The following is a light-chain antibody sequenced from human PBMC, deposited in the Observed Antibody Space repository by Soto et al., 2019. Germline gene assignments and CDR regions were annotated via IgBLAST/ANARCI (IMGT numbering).Light chain of an antibody. V-gene: IGKV1-27*01. J-gene: IGKJ4*01. Sequence: DFQMTQSPSSLSASVGDRVTITCRASQGITTYLAWYQQKPGKVPKLLIYTASTLQSGVPSRFSGSGSGTDFTLTISSLQPEDVATYYCQNYNSAPLTFGGGTKVEI. CDR3: QNYNSAPLT. CDR2: TAS. CDR1: QGITTY.